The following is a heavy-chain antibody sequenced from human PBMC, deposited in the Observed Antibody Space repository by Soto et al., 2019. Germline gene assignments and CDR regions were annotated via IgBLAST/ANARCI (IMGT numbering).Heavy chain of an antibody. CDR3: PRDIVATIQGEY. V-gene: IGHV1-18*04. Sequence: QVQLVQSGPEVRKPGASVKVSCKASGYTFNHYAISWVRQAPGQGLEWMGWISAYNGNTNYAQKFEGRVTMTTDSSTSTAYLEVRSPTSDDPAVYYCPRDIVATIQGEYWGQGTLVTVSS. J-gene: IGHJ4*02. CDR1: GYTFNHYA. D-gene: IGHD5-12*01. CDR2: ISAYNGNT.